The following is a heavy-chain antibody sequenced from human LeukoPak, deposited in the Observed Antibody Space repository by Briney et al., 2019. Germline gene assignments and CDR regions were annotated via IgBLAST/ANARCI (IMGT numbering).Heavy chain of an antibody. V-gene: IGHV1-3*01. CDR2: INAGNGNT. J-gene: IGHJ4*02. Sequence: ASVKVSCKASGYTFTSYAMHWVRQAPGQRLEWMGWINAGNGNTKYSQKFQGRVTITRDTSASTAYMELSSLRSEDTAVYYCARERYPILTGPNFDYWGQGTLVTVSS. CDR3: ARERYPILTGPNFDY. D-gene: IGHD3-9*01. CDR1: GYTFTSYA.